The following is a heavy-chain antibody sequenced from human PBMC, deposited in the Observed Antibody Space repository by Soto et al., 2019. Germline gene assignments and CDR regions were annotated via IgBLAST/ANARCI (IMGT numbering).Heavy chain of an antibody. CDR3: ARDLTIGYFDY. Sequence: SETLSHTCTVSGGSISSGGYYWSWIRQHPGKGLEWIGYIYYSGSTYYNPSLKSRVTISVDTSKNQFSLKLSSVTAADTAVYYCARDLTIGYFDYWGQGTLVTVSS. V-gene: IGHV4-31*03. CDR2: IYYSGST. D-gene: IGHD3-9*01. CDR1: GGSISSGGYY. J-gene: IGHJ4*02.